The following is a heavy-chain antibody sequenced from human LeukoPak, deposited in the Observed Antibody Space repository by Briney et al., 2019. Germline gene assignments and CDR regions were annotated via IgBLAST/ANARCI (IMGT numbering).Heavy chain of an antibody. CDR2: IYYSGNT. J-gene: IGHJ3*02. CDR3: ARDPVEQQLVHDDAFDI. V-gene: IGHV4-59*12. D-gene: IGHD6-13*01. CDR1: GDSMTNYY. Sequence: SETLSLTCTVSGDSMTNYYWSWIRQPPGKGLEWIGNIYYSGNTNYNPSLKSRVTISIDTSKNQFSLKLTSVTAADTAVYYCARDPVEQQLVHDDAFDIWGQGTMVTVSS.